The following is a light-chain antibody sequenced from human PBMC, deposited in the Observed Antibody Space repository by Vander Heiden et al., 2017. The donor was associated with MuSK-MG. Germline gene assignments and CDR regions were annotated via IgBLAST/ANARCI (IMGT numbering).Light chain of an antibody. V-gene: IGLV2-14*03. CDR2: DVD. J-gene: IGLJ2*01. CDR1: NSDVGGFNS. Sequence: QSALSQPASVSGSPGQSITISCTGPNSDVGGFNSVSWYQRHPGEAPKLLMFDVDSRPSGISHRFSGSKSGNMDSLTISGLQTEDEADYFCNSYTDIDTVVFGGGTKLSVL. CDR3: NSYTDIDTVV.